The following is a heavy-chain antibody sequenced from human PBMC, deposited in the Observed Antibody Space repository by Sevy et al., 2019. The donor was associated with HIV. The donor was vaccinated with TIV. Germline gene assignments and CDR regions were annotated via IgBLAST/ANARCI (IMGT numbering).Heavy chain of an antibody. J-gene: IGHJ6*02. D-gene: IGHD3-3*01. V-gene: IGHV3-23*01. CDR2: ISGSGGST. Sequence: GGSLRLSCAASGFTFNKYGMHWVRQAPGKGLEWVSAISGSGGSTYYADSVKGRFTISRDNSKNTLYLQMNSLRAEDTAVYYCHHPVEGYDFWSGYYQYYYYYGMDVWGQGTTVTVSS. CDR1: GFTFNKYG. CDR3: HHPVEGYDFWSGYYQYYYYYGMDV.